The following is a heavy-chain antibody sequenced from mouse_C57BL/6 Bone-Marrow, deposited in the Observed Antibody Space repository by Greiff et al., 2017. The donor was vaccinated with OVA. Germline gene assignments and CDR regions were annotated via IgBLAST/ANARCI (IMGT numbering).Heavy chain of an antibody. CDR3: ARERATATYAMDY. Sequence: QVQLQQSGPGLVAPSQSLSITCTVSGFSLTSYAISWVRQPPGKGLEWLGVIWTGGGTNYNSALKSRLSISKDNSKSQVFLKMNSLQTDDTARYYCARERATATYAMDYWGQGTSVTVSS. J-gene: IGHJ4*01. V-gene: IGHV2-9-1*01. D-gene: IGHD1-2*01. CDR2: IWTGGGT. CDR1: GFSLTSYA.